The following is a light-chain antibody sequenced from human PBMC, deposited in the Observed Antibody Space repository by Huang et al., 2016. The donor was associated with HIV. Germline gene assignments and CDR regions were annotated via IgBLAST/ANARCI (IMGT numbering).Light chain of an antibody. CDR1: QSINSN. Sequence: EIVMTQSPATLSVSPGERATLSCRASQSINSNLAWYQQKPGQAPRLLIYGASTRATGIPARFSGIGSWTEFTLTISSLQSEDFAVYYCQQYNNWPPEYTFGQGTKLEIK. CDR2: GAS. J-gene: IGKJ2*01. V-gene: IGKV3-15*01. CDR3: QQYNNWPPEYT.